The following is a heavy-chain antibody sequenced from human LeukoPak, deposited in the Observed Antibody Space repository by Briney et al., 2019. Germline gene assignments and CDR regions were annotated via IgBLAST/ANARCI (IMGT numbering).Heavy chain of an antibody. D-gene: IGHD6-19*01. Sequence: SETLSLTCTVSGGSISSYYWSWIRQPAGKGLEWIGRIYTSGSTNYNPSLKSRVTMSVDTSKNQFSLKLSSVTAADTAVYYCARDLSMGSGWPYYYYYMEVWGKGTTVTVSS. V-gene: IGHV4-4*07. CDR1: GGSISSYY. CDR2: IYTSGST. CDR3: ARDLSMGSGWPYYYYYMEV. J-gene: IGHJ6*03.